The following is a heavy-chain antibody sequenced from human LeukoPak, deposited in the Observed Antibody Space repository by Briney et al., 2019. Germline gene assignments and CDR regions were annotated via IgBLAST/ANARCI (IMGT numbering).Heavy chain of an antibody. Sequence: PGGSLRLSCAASGFTFSSYGMHWVRQAPGKGLEWVAVISYDGSNKYYADSVKGRFTISRDNSKNTLYLQMNSLRAEDTAVYYCAKDARSVVVVTFFDYWGQGTLVTVSS. CDR3: AKDARSVVVVTFFDY. D-gene: IGHD2-15*01. J-gene: IGHJ4*02. CDR2: ISYDGSNK. CDR1: GFTFSSYG. V-gene: IGHV3-30*18.